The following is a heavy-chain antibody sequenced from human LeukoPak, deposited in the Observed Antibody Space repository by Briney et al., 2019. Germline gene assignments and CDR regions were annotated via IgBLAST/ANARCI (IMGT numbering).Heavy chain of an antibody. CDR2: ISWDGGST. J-gene: IGHJ6*02. Sequence: GGSLRLSCAASGFTFDDYTMHWVRQAPGKGLEWVSLISWDGGSTYYADSVKGRFTISRDNSKNSLYLQMNSLRTEDTALYYCAKDRKRGYCSGGSCSLRYYGMDVWGQGTTVTVSS. CDR1: GFTFDDYT. D-gene: IGHD2-15*01. CDR3: AKDRKRGYCSGGSCSLRYYGMDV. V-gene: IGHV3-43*01.